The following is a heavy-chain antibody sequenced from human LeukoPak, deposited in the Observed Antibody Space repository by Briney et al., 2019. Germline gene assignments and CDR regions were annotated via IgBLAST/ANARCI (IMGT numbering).Heavy chain of an antibody. V-gene: IGHV3-49*04. CDR2: IRRAIYGGTT. CDR1: GFTFGDYA. J-gene: IGHJ4*02. D-gene: IGHD3-10*01. Sequence: GGSLGLSCAASGFTFGDYAMTWVRQAPGKGLEWVGFIRRAIYGGTTEYAASVKGRFTISGDDSKTIVHLQMNSLKTEDTAVYYCSRAVSGYFGLYYFDSWGQGTLVTVSS. CDR3: SRAVSGYFGLYYFDS.